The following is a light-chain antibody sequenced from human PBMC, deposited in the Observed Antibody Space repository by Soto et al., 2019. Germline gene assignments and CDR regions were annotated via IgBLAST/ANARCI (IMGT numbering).Light chain of an antibody. J-gene: IGKJ3*01. CDR3: QQRSNWPPFT. CDR2: DAS. Sequence: EIVLTQSPATLSLSPGERATLSCRASQSVSSYLAWYQQKPGQAPRLLIYDASNRATGIPARFSGSGSGTDFTLPISSLEPEDLAVYYCQQRSNWPPFTFGPGTKVDIK. V-gene: IGKV3-11*01. CDR1: QSVSSY.